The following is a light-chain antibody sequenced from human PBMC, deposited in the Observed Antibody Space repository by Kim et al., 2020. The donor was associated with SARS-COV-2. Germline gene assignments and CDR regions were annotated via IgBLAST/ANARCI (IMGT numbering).Light chain of an antibody. CDR2: DAS. V-gene: IGKV3-11*01. CDR1: QSVSSY. Sequence: EIVLTQSPATLSLSPGERATLSCRASQSVSSYLAWYQQKPGQAPRLLIYDASNRATGIPARFSGSGSGTDFTLTISSLEPEDFAVYYCQERSNWPPYTCGQGTNL. J-gene: IGKJ2*01. CDR3: QERSNWPPYT.